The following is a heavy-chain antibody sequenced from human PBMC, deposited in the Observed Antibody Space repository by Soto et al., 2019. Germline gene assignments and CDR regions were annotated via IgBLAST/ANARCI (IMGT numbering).Heavy chain of an antibody. J-gene: IGHJ5*02. CDR3: ARGDLRITMKGNWFDP. V-gene: IGHV3-33*01. CDR2: IRSDGSNK. Sequence: ALRLSCAASGFTFSSYGMHWVGQAPGKGLEWVAVIRSDGSNKYYADSVKGRFTISRDNSKNTLYLQKNSLRGEDTAVYYCARGDLRITMKGNWFDPWGQGTLVTVSS. CDR1: GFTFSSYG. D-gene: IGHD3-22*01.